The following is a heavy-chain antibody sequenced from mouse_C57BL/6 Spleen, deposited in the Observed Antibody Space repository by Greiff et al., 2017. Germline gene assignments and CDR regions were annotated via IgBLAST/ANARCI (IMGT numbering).Heavy chain of an antibody. CDR2: FHPYNDDT. CDR3: GSGKYYDFDY. J-gene: IGHJ2*01. D-gene: IGHD2-1*01. V-gene: IGHV1-47*01. Sequence: VQLQESGAELVKPGASVKMSCKASGYTFTTYPIEWLKQNHGKSLEWIGNFHPYNDDTKYNEKFKGKATLTVEKSSSTVYLVLIRLTSEDSAVSYYGSGKYYDFDYWGQGTTLTVAS. CDR1: GYTFTTYP.